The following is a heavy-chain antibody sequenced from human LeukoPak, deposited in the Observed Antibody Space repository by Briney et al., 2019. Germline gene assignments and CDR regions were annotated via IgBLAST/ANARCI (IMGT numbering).Heavy chain of an antibody. CDR2: ISTSSIYI. J-gene: IGHJ3*02. Sequence: GGSLRLSCAASGFTFSSYSMNWFRQAPGKGLEWVSSISTSSIYIYYADSVKGRFTISRDNAKNSLYLQMNSLRAEDTAVYYCARGQDTVITSRDAFDIWGQGTMVTVSS. CDR3: ARGQDTVITSRDAFDI. D-gene: IGHD4-23*01. CDR1: GFTFSSYS. V-gene: IGHV3-21*01.